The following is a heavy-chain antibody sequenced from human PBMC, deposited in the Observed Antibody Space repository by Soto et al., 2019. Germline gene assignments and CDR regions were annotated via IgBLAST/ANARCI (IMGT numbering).Heavy chain of an antibody. V-gene: IGHV4-59*01. CDR1: GGSINSYY. Sequence: QVQLQESVPGLVKPSETLSLTCTVSGGSINSYYWSWIRQPPGEGLEWIGYIYYSGSTNYNPSLKSRVTMSVDTSKKQFALKLSSVTAADTAVYYCARGQGHYQGMDVWGQGTTVTVSS. CDR3: ARGQGHYQGMDV. J-gene: IGHJ6*02. CDR2: IYYSGST.